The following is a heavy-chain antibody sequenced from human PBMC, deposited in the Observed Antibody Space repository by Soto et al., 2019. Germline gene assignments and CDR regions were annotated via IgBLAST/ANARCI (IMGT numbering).Heavy chain of an antibody. CDR1: GYTFTSYG. J-gene: IGHJ3*02. CDR2: ISAYNGNS. CDR3: VRDRREYYDSSGYPPDAFAI. Sequence: QVQLVQSGAEVKKPGASVKVSCKPSGYTFTSYGISWVRQAPGQGLEWMGWISAYNGNSNYAQKLQDRVTMTTDTSTSTDYMELRSLRSDDTAVYYWVRDRREYYDSSGYPPDAFAIWGQGRMVTVSS. D-gene: IGHD3-22*01. V-gene: IGHV1-18*01.